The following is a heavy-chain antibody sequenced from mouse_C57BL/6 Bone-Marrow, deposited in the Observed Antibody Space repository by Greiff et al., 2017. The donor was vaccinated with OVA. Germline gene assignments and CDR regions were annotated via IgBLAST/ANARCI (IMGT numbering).Heavy chain of an antibody. Sequence: EVQLQQSGPELVKPGASVKISCKASGYTFTDYYMNWVKQSHGKSLEWIGDINPNNGGTSYNQKFKGKATLTVDKSSSTAYMELRSLTSEDSAVYYCARRGDTMVKGHWYFDVWGTGTTVTVSS. V-gene: IGHV1-26*01. CDR3: ARRGDTMVKGHWYFDV. CDR1: GYTFTDYY. J-gene: IGHJ1*03. D-gene: IGHD2-2*01. CDR2: INPNNGGT.